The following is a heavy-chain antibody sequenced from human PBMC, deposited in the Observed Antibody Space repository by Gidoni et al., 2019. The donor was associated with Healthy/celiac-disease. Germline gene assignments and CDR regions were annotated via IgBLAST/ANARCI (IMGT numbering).Heavy chain of an antibody. CDR3: AKVSGSYRMGDFDY. D-gene: IGHD1-26*01. CDR2: ISGSGGST. J-gene: IGHJ4*02. Sequence: EVQLLESGGGLVQPGGSLRLSCAASGFTFSSYAMAWVRQDPGKGLEWVAAISGSGGSTYYADSVKGRFTISRDNSKNTLYLQMNSLRAEDTAVYYCAKVSGSYRMGDFDYWGQGTLVTVSS. CDR1: GFTFSSYA. V-gene: IGHV3-23*01.